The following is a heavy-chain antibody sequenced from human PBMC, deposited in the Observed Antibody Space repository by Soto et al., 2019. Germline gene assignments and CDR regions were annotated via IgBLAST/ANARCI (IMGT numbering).Heavy chain of an antibody. D-gene: IGHD3-10*01. CDR3: AREDLVRGVIFAFDI. J-gene: IGHJ3*02. V-gene: IGHV1-18*01. Sequence: QVQLVQSGAEVKKPGASVKVSCKASGYTFTSYGIGWGRQAPGQGLEWMGGISAYNGNPNYAQKLQARVTMTTDTATSTGYMELRSLRSDDTAVYYCAREDLVRGVIFAFDIWGQGTMVTVSS. CDR1: GYTFTSYG. CDR2: ISAYNGNP.